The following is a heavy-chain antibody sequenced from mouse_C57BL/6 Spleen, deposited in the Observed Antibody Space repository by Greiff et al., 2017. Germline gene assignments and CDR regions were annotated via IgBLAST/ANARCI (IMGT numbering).Heavy chain of an antibody. CDR2: IYPGGGYT. CDR3: ARGNYYGSSYYYAMDY. CDR1: GYTFTNYW. J-gene: IGHJ4*01. V-gene: IGHV1-63*01. Sequence: VQLQQSGAELVRPGTSVKMSCKASGYTFTNYWIGWAKQRPGHGLEWIGDIYPGGGYTNYNEKFKGKATLTADKSSSTAYMQFSSLTSEDSAIYYCARGNYYGSSYYYAMDYWGQGTSVTVSS. D-gene: IGHD1-1*01.